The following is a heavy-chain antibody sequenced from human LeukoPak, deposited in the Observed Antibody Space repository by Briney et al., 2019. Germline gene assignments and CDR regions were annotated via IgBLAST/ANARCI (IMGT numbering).Heavy chain of an antibody. D-gene: IGHD3-22*01. CDR1: GFTFSGDW. J-gene: IGHJ3*02. V-gene: IGHV3-7*03. Sequence: GGSLRLSCAASGFTFSGDWMSWVRQGPGEGLGWGANIKEDGSEKYYVESVRGGFTLSTDTSKNSLYLQMNSLSAEDTALYYCAKAAGPTHYDDAFDIWGQGTMVTVSS. CDR3: AKAAGPTHYDDAFDI. CDR2: IKEDGSEK.